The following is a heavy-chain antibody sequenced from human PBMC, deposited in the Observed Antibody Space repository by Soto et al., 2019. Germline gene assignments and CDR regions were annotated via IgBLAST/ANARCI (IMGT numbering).Heavy chain of an antibody. D-gene: IGHD2-15*01. CDR3: ARDPANLALAVAYFDS. V-gene: IGHV4-38-2*02. Sequence: PSETLSLTCRVSGSSITNSFYWGWIRQSPEKGLEWIGSISHTGRTSYNPSLKSRVSISVDTSKNQFSLTLTSVTAAGTAVYYCARDPANLALAVAYFDSWGQGTLVTVSS. J-gene: IGHJ4*02. CDR2: ISHTGRT. CDR1: GSSITNSFY.